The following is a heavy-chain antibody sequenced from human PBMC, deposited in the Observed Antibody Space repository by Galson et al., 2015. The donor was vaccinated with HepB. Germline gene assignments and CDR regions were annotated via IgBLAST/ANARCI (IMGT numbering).Heavy chain of an antibody. J-gene: IGHJ4*02. Sequence: SLRLSCAASGFSFSHHGMHWARQAPGKGLEWLAIIWHDGSQEYYADSVKGRFTISRDNSRNTVYLHMNSLRAEDMAVYYCGRDAWYNSGCYWTVDYWGQGTLVTVSS. CDR3: GRDAWYNSGCYWTVDY. V-gene: IGHV3-33*01. CDR1: GFSFSHHG. CDR2: IWHDGSQE. D-gene: IGHD6-19*01.